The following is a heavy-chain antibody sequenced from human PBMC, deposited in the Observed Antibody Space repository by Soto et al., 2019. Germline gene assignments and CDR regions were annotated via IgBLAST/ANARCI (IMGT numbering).Heavy chain of an antibody. V-gene: IGHV6-1*01. J-gene: IGHJ6*02. CDR2: TYYRSKWYY. D-gene: IGHD3-16*01. Sequence: PSQTLSLTCVISGDSVTGNTAGWNWIRQSPSRGLEWLGRTYYRSKWYYDYAGSVKGRMTINPDTSRNQFSLQLNSVSPEDTAVYYCATGMLVWGGYYVDIWGQGTTVTVSS. CDR3: ATGMLVWGGYYVDI. CDR1: GDSVTGNTAG.